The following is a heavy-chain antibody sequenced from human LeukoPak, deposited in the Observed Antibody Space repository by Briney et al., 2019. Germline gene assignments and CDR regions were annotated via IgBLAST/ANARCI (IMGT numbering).Heavy chain of an antibody. CDR1: GGSISGYY. D-gene: IGHD4-17*01. V-gene: IGHV4-59*01. CDR2: IYYSGST. J-gene: IGHJ4*02. Sequence: SETLSLTCTVSGGSISGYYWGWIRQPPGKGLEWIGYIYYSGSTNYNPSLKSRVTISVDTSKNQFSLKLSSVTAADTAVYYCARAVSASTVYYFDYWGQGTLVTVSS. CDR3: ARAVSASTVYYFDY.